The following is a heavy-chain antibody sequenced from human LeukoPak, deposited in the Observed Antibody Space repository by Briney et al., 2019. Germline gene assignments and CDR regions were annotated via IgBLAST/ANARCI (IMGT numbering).Heavy chain of an antibody. Sequence: ASVKVSCKASGYTFTSYAMHWVRQAPGQRLEWMAWINVDSGNTKYSQKLQGRVTMTTDTSTSTAYMELRSLRSDDTAVYYCARDGITMVRGVISYYYYYYMDVWGKGTTVTISS. CDR1: GYTFTSYA. V-gene: IGHV1-3*01. CDR2: INVDSGNT. CDR3: ARDGITMVRGVISYYYYYYMDV. J-gene: IGHJ6*03. D-gene: IGHD3-10*01.